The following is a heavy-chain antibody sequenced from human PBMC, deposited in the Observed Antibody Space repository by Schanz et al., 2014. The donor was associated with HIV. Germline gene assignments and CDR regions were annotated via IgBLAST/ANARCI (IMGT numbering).Heavy chain of an antibody. J-gene: IGHJ3*01. CDR2: MWYDESHK. Sequence: QVQLVESGGGVVQPGRSLRLSCAASGFTFSSYGMHWVRQAPGKGLEWVAAMWYDESHKGYADSVKGRFTTSRDSSKNTLFLQMNSLRVEDTATYYCRVFMGAFEVWGQGTMVTVSS. D-gene: IGHD6-13*01. CDR3: RVFMGAFEV. CDR1: GFTFSSYG. V-gene: IGHV3-33*03.